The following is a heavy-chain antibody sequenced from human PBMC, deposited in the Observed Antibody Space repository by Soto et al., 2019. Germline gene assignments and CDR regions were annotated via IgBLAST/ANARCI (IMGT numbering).Heavy chain of an antibody. D-gene: IGHD1-26*01. CDR3: ARLYYSAHSGSYYFDY. J-gene: IGHJ4*02. Sequence: QVQLHESGTGLVKSSETLSLMCSVSGGSVSSGSFYWSWIRQPPGKGLEWIGHIYYNGNTKYSPSLKSRLTISVDTSNNRFSLNLRSVTAADTAVYFCARLYYSAHSGSYYFDYWGQGAPVTVSS. CDR2: IYYNGNT. V-gene: IGHV4-61*01. CDR1: GGSVSSGSFY.